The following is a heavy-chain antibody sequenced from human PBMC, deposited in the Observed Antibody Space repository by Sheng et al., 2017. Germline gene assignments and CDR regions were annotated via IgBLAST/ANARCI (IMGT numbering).Heavy chain of an antibody. CDR2: SYNGGTT. J-gene: IGHJ4*02. Sequence: EVQLVESGGDLIQPGGSLRLSCEASGVTVMSNYISWVRQAPGKGLEWVSVSYNGGTTHYADSVKGRFTISRDNSKSTVYLQMNSLRAEDTAVYYCARDKSPVGAFWYWGQGTLVTV. D-gene: IGHD1-26*01. CDR1: GVTVMSNY. V-gene: IGHV3-53*01. CDR3: ARDKSPVGAFWY.